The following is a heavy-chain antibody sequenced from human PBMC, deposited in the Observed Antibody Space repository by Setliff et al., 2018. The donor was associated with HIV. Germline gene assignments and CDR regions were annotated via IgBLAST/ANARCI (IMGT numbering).Heavy chain of an antibody. J-gene: IGHJ4*02. CDR1: GYSFTSYW. CDR2: IYPADSDT. CDR3: ARHGQYGSGSYYNRPFDY. D-gene: IGHD3-10*01. Sequence: GESLKISCKASGYSFTSYWIAWLRQMPGKGLEWVGIIYPADSDTRYSPSFQGQVTISADKSFSTAYLQWSSLKASDTAMYYCARHGQYGSGSYYNRPFDYWGQGTLVTVSS. V-gene: IGHV5-51*01.